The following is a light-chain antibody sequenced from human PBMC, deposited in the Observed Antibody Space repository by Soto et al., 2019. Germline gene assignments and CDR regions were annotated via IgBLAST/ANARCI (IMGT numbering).Light chain of an antibody. Sequence: EIVLTQSPGTLSLSQGERATLSCRASQSVSSSYVAWYQHKPGQAPRLLIYGASSRATGIPDRFSGSGSGTDFTLTISRLEPEDFAVYFCQQYDSPPPWTFGQGTKVEIK. J-gene: IGKJ1*01. V-gene: IGKV3-20*01. CDR3: QQYDSPPPWT. CDR1: QSVSSSY. CDR2: GAS.